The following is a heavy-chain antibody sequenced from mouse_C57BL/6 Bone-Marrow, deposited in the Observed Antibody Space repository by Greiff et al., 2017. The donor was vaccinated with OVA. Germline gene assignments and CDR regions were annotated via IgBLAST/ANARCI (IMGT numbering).Heavy chain of an antibody. CDR3: AIDYGSRRGYFDY. CDR2: IYPGDGDT. J-gene: IGHJ2*01. Sequence: QVQLQQSGAELVKPGASVTISCKASGYAFSSYWMNWVKQRPGKGLEWIGQIYPGDGDTNYNGKFKGKATLTADKSSSTAYMQLSSLTSEDSAVYFCAIDYGSRRGYFDYWGQGTTLTVSS. V-gene: IGHV1-80*01. CDR1: GYAFSSYW. D-gene: IGHD1-1*01.